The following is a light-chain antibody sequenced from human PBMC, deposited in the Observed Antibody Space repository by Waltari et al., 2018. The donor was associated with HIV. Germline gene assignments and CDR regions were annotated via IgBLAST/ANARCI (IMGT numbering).Light chain of an antibody. CDR2: DAS. V-gene: IGKV1-33*01. CDR3: QQYENLPLT. J-gene: IGKJ4*01. Sequence: IQMTQSPSSLSPSVGDRVTITCQASQDISNYLNWYQQKPGKAPKLLIYDASNLETGVPSRFSGSGSGTDFTFTISSLQPEDVATYYCQQYENLPLTFGGGTKVEIK. CDR1: QDISNY.